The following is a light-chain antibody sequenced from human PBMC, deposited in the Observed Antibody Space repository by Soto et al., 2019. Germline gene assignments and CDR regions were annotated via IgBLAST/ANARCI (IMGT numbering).Light chain of an antibody. CDR3: QHYNNWPPWT. CDR2: GAS. CDR1: QSVSSN. V-gene: IGKV3-15*01. Sequence: EIVMTQSPATLSVSPGERATLSCRASQSVSSNLAWYQQKPGQAPRLLIYGASTRATGIPARFSGSGSGTEFTRTISSLQSEDFAVFYCQHYNNWPPWTFGQGIKVEIK. J-gene: IGKJ1*01.